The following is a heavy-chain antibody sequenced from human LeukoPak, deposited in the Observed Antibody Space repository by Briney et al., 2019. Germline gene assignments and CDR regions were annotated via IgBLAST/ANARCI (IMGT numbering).Heavy chain of an antibody. J-gene: IGHJ6*03. CDR2: IYYSGST. CDR3: ARGGSYANYYYYMDV. Sequence: PSETLSLTCTVSGGSISSYYWSWIRQPPGKGLEWIGYIYYSGSTNYNPSLKSRVTISVDTSKNQFSLKLSSVTAADTAVYYCARGGSYANYYYYMDVWGKGTTVTVSS. V-gene: IGHV4-59*01. CDR1: GGSISSYY. D-gene: IGHD2-2*01.